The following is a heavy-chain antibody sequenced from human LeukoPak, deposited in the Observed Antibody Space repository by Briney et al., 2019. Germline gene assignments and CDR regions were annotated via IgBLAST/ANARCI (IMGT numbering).Heavy chain of an antibody. J-gene: IGHJ4*02. CDR3: ASGYCDGGSCPDH. CDR1: GFNFSTYA. CDR2: ISFDGSNK. D-gene: IGHD2-15*01. Sequence: PGGSLRLSCVASGFNFSTYAMHWVRQAPGQGLVWLTVISFDGSNKFYADSVKGRFTISRDNSKNTLFLQLSSLRVEDTAVYYCASGYCDGGSCPDHWGQGTLVTVSS. V-gene: IGHV3-30-3*01.